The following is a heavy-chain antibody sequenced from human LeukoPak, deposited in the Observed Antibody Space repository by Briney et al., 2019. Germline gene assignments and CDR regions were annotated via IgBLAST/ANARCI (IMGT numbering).Heavy chain of an antibody. D-gene: IGHD5-24*01. J-gene: IGHJ5*02. CDR2: IYYSGST. V-gene: IGHV4-59*01. CDR1: GGSISSYY. Sequence: PSETLSLTCTVSGGSISSYYWSWIRQPPGKGLEWIGYIYYSGSTNYNPSLKSRVTISVDTSKNQFSLKLSSVTAADTAVYYCARARSWFDPWGQGTLVTVSP. CDR3: ARARSWFDP.